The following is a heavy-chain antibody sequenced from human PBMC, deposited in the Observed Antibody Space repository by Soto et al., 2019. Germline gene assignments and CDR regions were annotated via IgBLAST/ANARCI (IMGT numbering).Heavy chain of an antibody. CDR3: ARDRWNKAVAGSGYYYYGMDV. D-gene: IGHD6-19*01. Sequence: EVQVVESGGDVVQPGGSLRLSCAASGFAFSYYGMNWVRQAPGKGLEWVSYISSSGDTTHYADSVKGRFTISRDNAKNSLYLQMNSLRDEDTAMYYCARDRWNKAVAGSGYYYYGMDVWGQGTTVTVSS. V-gene: IGHV3-48*02. CDR2: ISSSGDTT. J-gene: IGHJ6*02. CDR1: GFAFSYYG.